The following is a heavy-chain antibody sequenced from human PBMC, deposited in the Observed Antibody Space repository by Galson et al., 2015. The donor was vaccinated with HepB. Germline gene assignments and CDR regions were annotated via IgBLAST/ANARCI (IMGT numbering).Heavy chain of an antibody. V-gene: IGHV1-2*02. D-gene: IGHD3-22*01. CDR1: GYTFTDYY. J-gene: IGHJ3*01. CDR3: ARGYYDSSGYYSAEGSFDV. Sequence: SVKVSCKASGYTFTDYYMHWVRQAPGQGLEWMGWINPNSGDTNYAQKFQGRVTVTRDTSISTAYLELSRLRSDDTAVYYCARGYYDSSGYYSAEGSFDVWGQATMVTVSS. CDR2: INPNSGDT.